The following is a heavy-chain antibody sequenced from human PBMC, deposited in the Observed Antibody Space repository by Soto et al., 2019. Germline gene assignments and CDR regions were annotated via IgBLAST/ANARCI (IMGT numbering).Heavy chain of an antibody. CDR2: IRQDGGET. V-gene: IGHV3-7*03. CDR1: GFTFSNYY. J-gene: IGHJ4*02. D-gene: IGHD2-15*01. Sequence: EVQLVESGGGLVQPGGSLRLSCAASGFTFSNYYMSWVRQAPGKGLEWVANIRQDGGETYYVDSVKGRFTISRDNAKNSLSLQMNSLRAEDTAVYYCARGDCIGGTCYSSLWSHWGQGTLVTVSS. CDR3: ARGDCIGGTCYSSLWSH.